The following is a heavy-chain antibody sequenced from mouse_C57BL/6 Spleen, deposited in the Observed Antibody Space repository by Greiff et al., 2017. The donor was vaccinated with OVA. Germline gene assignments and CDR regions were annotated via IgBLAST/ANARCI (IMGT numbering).Heavy chain of an antibody. CDR1: GFSFNTYA. V-gene: IGHV10-1*01. Sequence: EPGGGLVQPKGSLKLSCAASGFSFNTYAMNWVRQAPGKGLAWVARIRRKSNNYATSYSDSVKDRFTIPRDDTESMLDLQMNNLKTEDTAMYYCVGQGVLRLYYAMDYWGQGTSVTVSS. CDR2: IRRKSNNYAT. J-gene: IGHJ4*01. CDR3: VGQGVLRLYYAMDY. D-gene: IGHD1-1*01.